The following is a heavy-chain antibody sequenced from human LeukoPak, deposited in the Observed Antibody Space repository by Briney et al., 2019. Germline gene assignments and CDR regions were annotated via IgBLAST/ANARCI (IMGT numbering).Heavy chain of an antibody. Sequence: SETLSLTCTVSGGSISSYYWSWIRQPAGKGLEWIGRIYTSGSTNYNPSLKSRVTMSVDTSKNQFSLKLSSVTAADTAVYYCAREPRRSSSSWYYDLWGRGTLVTVSS. CDR2: IYTSGST. CDR1: GGSISSYY. D-gene: IGHD6-6*01. J-gene: IGHJ2*01. CDR3: AREPRRSSSSWYYDL. V-gene: IGHV4-4*07.